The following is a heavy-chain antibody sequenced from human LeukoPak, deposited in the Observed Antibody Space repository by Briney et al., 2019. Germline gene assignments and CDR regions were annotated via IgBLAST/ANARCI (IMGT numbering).Heavy chain of an antibody. V-gene: IGHV1-69*05. J-gene: IGHJ5*02. Sequence: SVKVSCKASGGTFSSYAISWVRQAPGQGLEWMGRIIPIFGTANYAQKFQGRVTTTTDESTSTAYMELSSLRSEDTAVYYCARDTATIYGDSDPNWFDPWGQGTLVTVSS. CDR1: GGTFSSYA. CDR2: IIPIFGTA. CDR3: ARDTATIYGDSDPNWFDP. D-gene: IGHD4-17*01.